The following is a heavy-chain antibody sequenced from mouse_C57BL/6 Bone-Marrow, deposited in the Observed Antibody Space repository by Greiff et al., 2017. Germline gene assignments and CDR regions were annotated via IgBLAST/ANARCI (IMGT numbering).Heavy chain of an antibody. CDR3: ARWGTTVVGPFAY. CDR2: IHPNSGST. V-gene: IGHV1-64*01. CDR1: GYTFTSYW. D-gene: IGHD1-1*01. J-gene: IGHJ3*01. Sequence: QVQLQQPGAELVKPGASVKLSCTASGYTFTSYWMHWVKQRPGQGLEWIGMIHPNSGSTNYNEKFQSKATLTVDKSSSTAYMQLSSLTSEDSAVYDCARWGTTVVGPFAYWGQGTLVTVSA.